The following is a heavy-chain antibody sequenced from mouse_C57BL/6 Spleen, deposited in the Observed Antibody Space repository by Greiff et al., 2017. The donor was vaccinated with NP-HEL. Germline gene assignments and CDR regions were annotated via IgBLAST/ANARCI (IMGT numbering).Heavy chain of an antibody. CDR1: GYAFTNYL. CDR3: ARAYYGSSYGAY. J-gene: IGHJ3*01. D-gene: IGHD1-1*01. Sequence: QVQLKESGAELVRPGTSVKVSCKASGYAFTNYLIEWVKQRPGQGLEWIGVINPGSGGTNYNEKFKGKATLTADRSSSTAYMQLSSLPSEDSAVYFCARAYYGSSYGAYWGQGTLVTVSA. V-gene: IGHV1-54*01. CDR2: INPGSGGT.